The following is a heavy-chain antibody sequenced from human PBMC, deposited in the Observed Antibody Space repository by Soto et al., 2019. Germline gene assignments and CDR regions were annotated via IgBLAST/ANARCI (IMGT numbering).Heavy chain of an antibody. J-gene: IGHJ6*02. Sequence: PGGSLRLSCAASGFTFSNAWMNWVRQAPGKGLEWVGRIKSKTDGGTTDYAAPVKGRFTISRDDSKNTLYLQMNSLKTEDTAVYYCTTVLSCSGGSCYSTYYYYYGMDVWGQGTTVTVSS. CDR2: IKSKTDGGTT. V-gene: IGHV3-15*07. CDR1: GFTFSNAW. D-gene: IGHD2-15*01. CDR3: TTVLSCSGGSCYSTYYYYYGMDV.